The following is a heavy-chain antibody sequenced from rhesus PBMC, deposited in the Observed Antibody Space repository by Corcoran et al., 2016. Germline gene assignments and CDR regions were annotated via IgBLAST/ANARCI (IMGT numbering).Heavy chain of an antibody. Sequence: QLQQQESGPGLVKPSETLSLTCAVSGDSVSTYWWSWIRQPPGKGLEWIGRISAGGGTTSYNNSLKSRVTIAIDTSKNQVSLKLSSMTAADTAVYYCAKVNGGDWGQGILVTVPS. V-gene: IGHV4-173*01. D-gene: IGHD3-34*01. J-gene: IGHJ4*01. CDR2: ISAGGGTT. CDR1: GDSVSTYW. CDR3: AKVNGGD.